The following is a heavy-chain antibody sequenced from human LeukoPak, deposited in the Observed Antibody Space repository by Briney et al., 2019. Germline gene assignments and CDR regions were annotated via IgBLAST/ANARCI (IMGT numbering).Heavy chain of an antibody. CDR2: INSDGTST. CDR1: GFTFSSYW. D-gene: IGHD2-2*03. J-gene: IGHJ4*02. Sequence: GGSLRLSCAASGFTFSSYWMHWVRHAPGEGLVCVSRINSDGTSTTYADSVKGRFTISRDNARNTLYMQMNNLRAEDTAVYYCARATLDIVGATRTFDYWGQGTLVTVSS. V-gene: IGHV3-74*01. CDR3: ARATLDIVGATRTFDY.